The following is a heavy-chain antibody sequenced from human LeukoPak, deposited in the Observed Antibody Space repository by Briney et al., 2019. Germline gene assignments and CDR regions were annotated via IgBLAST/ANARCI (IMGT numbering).Heavy chain of an antibody. J-gene: IGHJ6*02. CDR1: GGSFSGYY. V-gene: IGHV4-34*01. CDR2: INHSGST. CDR3: ARARPRYDSSGYYYLYYYYYGMDV. Sequence: SETLSHTCAVYGGSFSGYYWSWIRQPPGKGLEWIGEINHSGSTNYNPSLKSRVTISVDTSKNQFSLKLSSVTAADTAVYYCARARPRYDSSGYYYLYYYYYGMDVWGQGTTVTVSS. D-gene: IGHD3-22*01.